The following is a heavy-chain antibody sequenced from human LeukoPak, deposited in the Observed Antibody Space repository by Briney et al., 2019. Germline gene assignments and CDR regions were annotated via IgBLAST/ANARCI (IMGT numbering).Heavy chain of an antibody. CDR1: GGSISSGDYY. J-gene: IGHJ1*01. V-gene: IGHV4-30-2*01. CDR2: IYHSGST. CDR3: ARAYYYDSSGFQH. Sequence: PSETLSLTCTVSGGSISSGDYYWSWIRQPPGKGLEWIGYIYHSGSTYYNLSLKSRVTISVDKSKNQFSLKLSSVTAADTAVYYCARAYYYDSSGFQHWGQGTLVTVSS. D-gene: IGHD3-22*01.